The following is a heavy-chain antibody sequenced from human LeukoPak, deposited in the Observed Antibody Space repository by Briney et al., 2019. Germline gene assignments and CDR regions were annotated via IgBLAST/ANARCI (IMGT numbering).Heavy chain of an antibody. CDR2: ISSSSSLI. J-gene: IGHJ4*02. CDR3: AREDIVVVPVARSFDY. D-gene: IGHD2-2*01. V-gene: IGHV3-21*01. Sequence: GGSLRLSCAASGFTFSSYTMNWARQAPGKGLQWVSSISSSSSLIYYADSVKGRFTISRDNAKNSLYLQMNSLRAEDTAVYYCAREDIVVVPVARSFDYWGQGTLVTVSS. CDR1: GFTFSSYT.